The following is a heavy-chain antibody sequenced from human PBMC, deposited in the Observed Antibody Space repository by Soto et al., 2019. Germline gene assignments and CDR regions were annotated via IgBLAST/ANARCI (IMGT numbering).Heavy chain of an antibody. V-gene: IGHV4-31*03. J-gene: IGHJ2*01. Sequence: QVQLQESGPGLVKPSQTLSLTCTVSGGSISSGDYCWTWIRQQPGKGLEWIGYIYSRGSTYYNPSLKSRVTISIDPSKNHFSLQLSSVTAADTAVYYCARDRIAVAGSGYYFDLWGRGTPVTVSS. CDR3: ARDRIAVAGSGYYFDL. D-gene: IGHD6-19*01. CDR1: GGSISSGDYC. CDR2: IYSRGST.